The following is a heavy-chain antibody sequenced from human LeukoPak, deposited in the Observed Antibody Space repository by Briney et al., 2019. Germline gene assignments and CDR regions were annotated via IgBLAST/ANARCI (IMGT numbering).Heavy chain of an antibody. CDR3: AKDSVAVAGTTLAD. V-gene: IGHV3-21*01. J-gene: IGHJ4*02. Sequence: GGSLRLSCAVSGFTFSNHSMNWVRQAPGKGLEWVSSISGSGNYIVYADSVKGRFTISRDNSKNTLYLQMNSLRAEDTAVYYCAKDSVAVAGTTLADWGQGTLVTVSS. CDR2: ISGSGNYI. D-gene: IGHD6-13*01. CDR1: GFTFSNHS.